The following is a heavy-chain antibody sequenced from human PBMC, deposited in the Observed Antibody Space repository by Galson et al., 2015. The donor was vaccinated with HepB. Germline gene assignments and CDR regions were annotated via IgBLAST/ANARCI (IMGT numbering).Heavy chain of an antibody. J-gene: IGHJ3*02. V-gene: IGHV1-18*04. Sequence: SVKVSCKASGYTFRNFVINWVRQAPGQGLEWMGRISVYNGDTSFAQNLQVRVTLTTDTSSNTAYMELRSLRPDDTALYHCAREGYGGIDAFDIWGQGTMVIVSS. D-gene: IGHD4-23*01. CDR3: AREGYGGIDAFDI. CDR1: GYTFRNFV. CDR2: ISVYNGDT.